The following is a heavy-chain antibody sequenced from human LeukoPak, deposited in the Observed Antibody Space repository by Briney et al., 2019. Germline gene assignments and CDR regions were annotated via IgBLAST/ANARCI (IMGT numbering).Heavy chain of an antibody. CDR3: ARSGTYSFDY. D-gene: IGHD1-26*01. CDR2: TRNKANGYTT. J-gene: IGHJ4*02. Sequence: PGGSLRLSCAASGFTFSTYSMNWVRQAPGKGLEWVSRTRNKANGYTTEYAASVKGRFTILRDDPKNSLYLQMNSLKTEDTAVYYCARSGTYSFDYWGQGTLVTVSS. V-gene: IGHV3-72*01. CDR1: GFTFSTYS.